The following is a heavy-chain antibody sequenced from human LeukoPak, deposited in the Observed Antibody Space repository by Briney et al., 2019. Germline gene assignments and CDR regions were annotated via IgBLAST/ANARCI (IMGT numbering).Heavy chain of an antibody. V-gene: IGHV3-7*05. D-gene: IGHD6-19*01. CDR1: GFNFKNYA. Sequence: GGSLRLSCAASGFNFKNYAMSWVRQAPGKGLEWVANIKEDGGERYYVDSVKGRFTISRDNAKNLLYMQMNSLRAEDTAVYYCARGLVGSGCYFDYWGQGTLVIVSS. CDR2: IKEDGGER. CDR3: ARGLVGSGCYFDY. J-gene: IGHJ4*02.